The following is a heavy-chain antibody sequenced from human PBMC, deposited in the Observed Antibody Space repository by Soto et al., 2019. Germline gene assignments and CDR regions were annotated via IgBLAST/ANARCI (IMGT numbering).Heavy chain of an antibody. Sequence: SVKVSCKASGGTFRSYSISWVRQAPGQGLEWMGGIIPIFDITNYAQKFQGRVTITADESTSTAYMELSSLGSDDTAVYYCARPDEGGYSSNHHYYYALDVWGQGTTVTVSS. V-gene: IGHV1-69*13. J-gene: IGHJ6*02. CDR3: ARPDEGGYSSNHHYYYALDV. CDR2: IIPIFDIT. CDR1: GGTFRSYS. D-gene: IGHD3-22*01.